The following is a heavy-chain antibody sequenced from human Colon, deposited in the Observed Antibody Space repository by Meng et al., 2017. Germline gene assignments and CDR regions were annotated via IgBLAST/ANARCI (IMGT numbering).Heavy chain of an antibody. V-gene: IGHV1-8*01. CDR3: ARERFGESPDY. CDR1: GYTFTSYE. CDR2: MSPSSGNT. D-gene: IGHD3-16*01. J-gene: IGHJ4*02. Sequence: QVQMVQSGAEVKKPGASVKVFCKASGYTFTSYEINWMRQAPGQGFEWMGWMSPSSGNTGYAQKFQGRVTMTRNISITTAYMELSSLTSDDTAVYYCARERFGESPDYWGQGTLVTVSS.